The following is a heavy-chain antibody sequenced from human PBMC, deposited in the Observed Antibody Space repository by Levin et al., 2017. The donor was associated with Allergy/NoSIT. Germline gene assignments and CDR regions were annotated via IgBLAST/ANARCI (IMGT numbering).Heavy chain of an antibody. D-gene: IGHD2-15*01. CDR3: AKGFVVVVAATNYFDY. CDR2: ISGSGGST. V-gene: IGHV3-23*01. CDR1: GFTFRSYA. J-gene: IGHJ4*02. Sequence: LSLTCAASGFTFRSYAMSWVRQAPGKGLEWVSAISGSGGSTYYADSVKGRFTISRDNSKNTLYLQMNSLRAEDTAVYYCAKGFVVVVAATNYFDYWGQGTLVTVSS.